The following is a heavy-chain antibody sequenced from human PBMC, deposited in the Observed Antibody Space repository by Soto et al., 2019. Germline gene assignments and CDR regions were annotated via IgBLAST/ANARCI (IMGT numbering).Heavy chain of an antibody. Sequence: QVQLVESGGGLVKPGGSLRLSCAASGFTFSDYYMSWIRQAPGKGLEWVSYISSSSSYTNYADSVKGRFTISRDNAKNSLYLQMNSLRAEDTAVYYCARDPGEGYCSGGSCYGTTHAFDIWGQGTMVTVSS. J-gene: IGHJ3*02. CDR3: ARDPGEGYCSGGSCYGTTHAFDI. CDR1: GFTFSDYY. V-gene: IGHV3-11*06. CDR2: ISSSSSYT. D-gene: IGHD2-15*01.